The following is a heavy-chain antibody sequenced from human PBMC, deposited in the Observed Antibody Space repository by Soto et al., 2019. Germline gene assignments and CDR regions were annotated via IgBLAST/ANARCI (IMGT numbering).Heavy chain of an antibody. Sequence: SSETLSLTCTVSGGSISSTSSYWAWIRQPPGKGLEWVGSIYYLGNTYYSPSLGSRVTISVDTSKNQFSLKLSSVTAADTAVFYCAGLYPYESSRYHLAYWSQGSLVTVSS. CDR3: AGLYPYESSRYHLAY. D-gene: IGHD3-22*01. V-gene: IGHV4-39*01. CDR2: IYYLGNT. CDR1: GGSISSTSSY. J-gene: IGHJ4*02.